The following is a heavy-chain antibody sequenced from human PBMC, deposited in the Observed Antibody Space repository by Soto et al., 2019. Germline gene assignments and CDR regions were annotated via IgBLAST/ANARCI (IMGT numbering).Heavy chain of an antibody. CDR3: ARYVWNRSWFDP. J-gene: IGHJ5*02. D-gene: IGHD1-1*01. CDR1: GGYIRSYC. V-gene: IGHV4-59*08. CDR2: ICNSGST. Sequence: SETKRLTCTVAGGYIRSYCCSWIRQPPGEGLEWIGCICNSGSTNYNPSLKSRVTISVDTSKNQFSLKLSSVTAADTAVYYCARYVWNRSWFDPWGQGTLVTVSS.